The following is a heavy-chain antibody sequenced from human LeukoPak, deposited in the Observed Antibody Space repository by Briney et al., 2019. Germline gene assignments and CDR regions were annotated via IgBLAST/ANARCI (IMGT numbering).Heavy chain of an antibody. CDR3: ARGIAARPSSYYYYYMDV. D-gene: IGHD6-6*01. J-gene: IGHJ6*03. CDR1: GLTFSSYT. V-gene: IGHV3-48*01. CDR2: ISSSSSTI. Sequence: GGSLRLSCAASGLTFSSYTMNWVRQAPGKGLEWVSYISSSSSTIYYSDSVKGRFTISRDNAKNSLYLQMNSLRAEDTAVYYCARGIAARPSSYYYYYMDVWGKGTTVTVSS.